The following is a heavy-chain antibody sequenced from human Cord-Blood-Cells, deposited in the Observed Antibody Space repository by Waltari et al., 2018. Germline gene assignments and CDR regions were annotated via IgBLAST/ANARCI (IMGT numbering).Heavy chain of an antibody. CDR3: ARDPWLQQPIHWYFDL. V-gene: IGHV1-46*01. CDR2: INPRGGST. Sequence: QVQLVQSGAEVKKPGASVKVSCKASGYTFTSYSMHWVRQAPGQGLEWMEIINPRGGSTSDAQKFQGRVTMTRDTSTSTVYMELSSLRSEDTAVYYCARDPWLQQPIHWYFDLWGRGTLVTVSS. CDR1: GYTFTSYS. D-gene: IGHD6-13*01. J-gene: IGHJ2*01.